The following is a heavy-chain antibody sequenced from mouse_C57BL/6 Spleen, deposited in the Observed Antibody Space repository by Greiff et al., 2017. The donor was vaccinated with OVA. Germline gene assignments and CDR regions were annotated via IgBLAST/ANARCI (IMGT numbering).Heavy chain of an antibody. CDR2: IDPSDSYT. Sequence: VQLQQPGAELVRPGTSVKLSCKASGYTFTSYWMHWVKQRPGQGLEWIGEIDPSDSYTNYNQKFKGKATLTGDTSSSTAYMQLSSLTSEDSAVYYCARGDMGPDFDYWGQGTTLTVSS. V-gene: IGHV1-59*01. J-gene: IGHJ2*01. CDR1: GYTFTSYW. CDR3: ARGDMGPDFDY. D-gene: IGHD1-1*02.